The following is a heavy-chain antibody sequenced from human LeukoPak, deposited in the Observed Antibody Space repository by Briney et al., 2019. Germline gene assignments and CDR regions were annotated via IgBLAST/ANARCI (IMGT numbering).Heavy chain of an antibody. J-gene: IGHJ4*02. CDR2: IKHTGNT. D-gene: IGHD3-10*01. CDR1: GGSFSGY. CDR3: VRGGDGGYYFDS. Sequence: SETLSLTCGVYGGSFSGYWSWIRQPPGEGLEWIAGIKHTGNTNYNPSLKSRVTLSIDTSDHQFSLNLRSVTAADTAVYYCVRGGDGGYYFDSWGQGALVTVSS. V-gene: IGHV4-34*01.